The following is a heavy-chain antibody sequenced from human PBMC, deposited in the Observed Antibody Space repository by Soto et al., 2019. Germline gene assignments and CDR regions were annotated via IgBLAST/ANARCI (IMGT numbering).Heavy chain of an antibody. CDR2: ISWNSGSI. CDR1: GFTFDDYA. CDR3: AKDNVRQWLVRLDY. D-gene: IGHD6-19*01. J-gene: IGHJ4*02. V-gene: IGHV3-9*01. Sequence: EVQLVESGGGLVQPGRSLRLSCAASGFTFDDYAMHWVRQAPGKGLEWVSGISWNSGSIGYADSVKGRLTISRDNAKNSLYLQMNSLRAEDTALYYCAKDNVRQWLVRLDYWGQGTLVTVSS.